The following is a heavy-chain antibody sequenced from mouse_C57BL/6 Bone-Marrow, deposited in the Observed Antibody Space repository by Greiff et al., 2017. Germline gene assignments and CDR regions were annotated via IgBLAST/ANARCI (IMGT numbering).Heavy chain of an antibody. CDR3: ASLYYSAMDY. CDR2: IYPRSGNT. D-gene: IGHD6-2*01. Sequence: VKLMESGAELARPGASVKLSCKASGYTFTSYGISWVKQRTGQGLEWIGEIYPRSGNTYYNEKFKGKATLTADKSSSTAYMERRSLTSEDSAVYFCASLYYSAMDYWGQETSVTVSS. CDR1: GYTFTSYG. J-gene: IGHJ4*01. V-gene: IGHV1-81*01.